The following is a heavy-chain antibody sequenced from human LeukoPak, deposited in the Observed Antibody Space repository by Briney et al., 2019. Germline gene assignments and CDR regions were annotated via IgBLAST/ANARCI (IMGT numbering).Heavy chain of an antibody. D-gene: IGHD3-22*01. CDR1: GFTFSSYA. Sequence: GGSLRLSCAASGFTFSSYAMSWVRQAPGKGLEWVSAISGSGGSTYYADSVKGRFTISRDNSKNTLYLQMNSLRAEDTAVYYCAKDLQSSGYHPDAFDIWGQGTMVTVSS. J-gene: IGHJ3*02. CDR3: AKDLQSSGYHPDAFDI. CDR2: ISGSGGST. V-gene: IGHV3-23*01.